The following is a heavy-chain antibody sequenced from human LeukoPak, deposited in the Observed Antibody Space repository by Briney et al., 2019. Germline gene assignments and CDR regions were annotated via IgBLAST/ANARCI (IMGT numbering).Heavy chain of an antibody. CDR3: GRIIAAAGTPD. Sequence: GGSLRLSCAASGITFRSYWMHWVRQAPGKGLVWVSRINSDGSSTSYADPVKGRFTISRDNARNTLYLPMNSLSAEDTAVYYCGRIIAAAGTPDWGQGTLVTVSS. J-gene: IGHJ4*02. CDR1: GITFRSYW. V-gene: IGHV3-74*01. D-gene: IGHD6-13*01. CDR2: INSDGSST.